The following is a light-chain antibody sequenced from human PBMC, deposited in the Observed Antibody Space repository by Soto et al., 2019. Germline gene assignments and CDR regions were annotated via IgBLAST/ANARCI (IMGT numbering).Light chain of an antibody. J-gene: IGKJ2*01. CDR3: QQYNSSRKT. CDR1: QSISSW. V-gene: IGKV1-5*01. Sequence: DIQMTQSPSTLSASVGDRVTITCRASQSISSWLAWYQQKPGKAPKLLIYDASSLESGVPSRFSGSGSGTEFTLTIRSLQPDDFATYYCQQYNSSRKTFGQGTKVEIK. CDR2: DAS.